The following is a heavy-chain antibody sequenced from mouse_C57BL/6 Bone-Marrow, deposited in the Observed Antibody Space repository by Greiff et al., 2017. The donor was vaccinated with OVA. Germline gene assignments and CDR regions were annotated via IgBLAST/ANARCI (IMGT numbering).Heavy chain of an antibody. V-gene: IGHV10-1*01. CDR1: GFSFNTYA. Sequence: EVQLVESGGGLVQPKGSLKLSCAASGFSFNTYAMNWVRQAPGKGLEWVARIRSKSNNYATYYADSVKDRFTISRDDSESMLYLQMNNLKTEDTAMYYCVRHARLGQWYFDVWGTGTTVTVSS. J-gene: IGHJ1*03. CDR2: IRSKSNNYAT. D-gene: IGHD4-1*01. CDR3: VRHARLGQWYFDV.